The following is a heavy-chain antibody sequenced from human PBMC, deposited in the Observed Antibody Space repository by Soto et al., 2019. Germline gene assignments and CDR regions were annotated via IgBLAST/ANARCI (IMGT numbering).Heavy chain of an antibody. CDR2: MNAYSGNT. CDR1: GYTFTSYD. D-gene: IGHD2-15*01. Sequence: ASVKVSCKASGYTFTSYDINWVRQATGQGLEWMGWMNAYSGNTNYAQKFQGRVTMTTDTSTSTAYMELSSLRSEDTAVYYCAVVVAAKGAFDIWGQGTMVTVSS. J-gene: IGHJ3*02. V-gene: IGHV1-8*01. CDR3: AVVVAAKGAFDI.